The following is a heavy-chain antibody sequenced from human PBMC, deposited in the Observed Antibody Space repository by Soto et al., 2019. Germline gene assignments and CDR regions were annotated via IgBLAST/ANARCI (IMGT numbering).Heavy chain of an antibody. CDR1: GLTFRNYA. Sequence: PGGSLRLSCAASGLTFRNYAMSWVRQAPGKGLEWVSSISGSGDTTYYADSVKGRFTISRDNSKNTLYLQMNRLRAEDTALYYCAGRNGRWFPYCFDYWGQGALVTVSS. J-gene: IGHJ4*02. V-gene: IGHV3-23*01. D-gene: IGHD2-15*01. CDR2: ISGSGDTT. CDR3: AGRNGRWFPYCFDY.